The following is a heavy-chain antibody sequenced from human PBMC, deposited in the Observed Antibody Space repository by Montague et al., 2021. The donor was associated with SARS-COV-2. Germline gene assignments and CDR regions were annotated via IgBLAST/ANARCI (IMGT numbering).Heavy chain of an antibody. D-gene: IGHD3-3*01. Sequence: SETLSLTCIVSGGSVSSGSYYWSWIRQPPGKGLEWIGYIYYSGSTNYNPSLKSRVTISVDTSKNKFSLKLSSVTAADTAVYYCARDPWRITIFGGVTRYGMDVWGQGTTVTVSS. J-gene: IGHJ6*02. V-gene: IGHV4-61*01. CDR1: GGSVSSGSYY. CDR2: IYYSGST. CDR3: ARDPWRITIFGGVTRYGMDV.